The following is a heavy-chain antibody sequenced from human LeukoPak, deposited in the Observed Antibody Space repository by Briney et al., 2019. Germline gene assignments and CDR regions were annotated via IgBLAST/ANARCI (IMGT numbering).Heavy chain of an antibody. D-gene: IGHD2-2*01. J-gene: IGHJ4*02. CDR1: GFTFSSYA. V-gene: IGHV3-23*01. CDR2: LHADSGMT. Sequence: GGSLRLSCATSGFTFSSYAMSWVRQAPGKGLEWVSGLHADSGMTYYADSVKGRFTISRDNSKNTLYLQMNSLRAEDTAVYYCVKDFLHGPHIEPVGSVGPFDYWGQGTLVTVSS. CDR3: VKDFLHGPHIEPVGSVGPFDY.